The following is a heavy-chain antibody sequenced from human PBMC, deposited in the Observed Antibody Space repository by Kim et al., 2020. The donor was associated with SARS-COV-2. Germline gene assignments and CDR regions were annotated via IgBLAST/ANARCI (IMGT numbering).Heavy chain of an antibody. CDR2: IYYSGST. Sequence: SETLSLTCTVSGGSISSSSYYWGWIRQPPGKGLEWIGSIYYSGSTYYNPSLKSRVTISVDTSKNQFSLKLSSVTAADTAVYYCARGGVGYFDWLLLVPNGMDVWGQGTTVTVSS. J-gene: IGHJ6*02. D-gene: IGHD3-9*01. V-gene: IGHV4-39*07. CDR3: ARGGVGYFDWLLLVPNGMDV. CDR1: GGSISSSSYY.